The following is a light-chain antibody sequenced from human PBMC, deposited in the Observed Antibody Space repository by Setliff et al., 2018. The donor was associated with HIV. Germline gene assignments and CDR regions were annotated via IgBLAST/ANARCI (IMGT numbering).Light chain of an antibody. Sequence: SPGQSVAISCTGTSSDVGAYNYVSWYQQHPGKAPKLMIYDVTNRPSGVPDRFSGSKSGNTASLTISGLQADDEADYYCWSYAGSSWVFGTGTKVTVL. J-gene: IGLJ1*01. V-gene: IGLV2-11*01. CDR1: SSDVGAYNY. CDR3: WSYAGSSWV. CDR2: DVT.